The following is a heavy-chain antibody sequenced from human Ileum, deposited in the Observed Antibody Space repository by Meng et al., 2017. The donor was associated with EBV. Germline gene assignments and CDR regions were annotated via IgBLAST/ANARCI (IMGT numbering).Heavy chain of an antibody. V-gene: IGHV3-74*01. CDR3: AKDCFGDKDS. J-gene: IGHJ4*02. CDR2: INPDGSVI. Sequence: EVQVMESGGGLVQPGGSLRLSCAASGSTLSSYWVPWVRQAPGKGLVWASRINPDGSVINYADSVKGRFTISRDNAKNTVYLQMNNLRADDTAVYYCAKDCFGDKDSWGQGTLVTASS. D-gene: IGHD2-21*01. CDR1: GSTLSSYW.